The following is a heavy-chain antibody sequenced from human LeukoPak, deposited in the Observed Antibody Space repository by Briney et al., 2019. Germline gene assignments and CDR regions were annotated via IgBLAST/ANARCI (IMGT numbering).Heavy chain of an antibody. Sequence: GASVKVSCKASGYTFTSYYMHWVRQAPGQGLEWVGWINPNNVDTNYAQKFQGRVTMTRDTSISTAYMELSRLRSDDTAVYYCARSAISGFGELFLQNWFDPWGQGTLVTVSS. CDR2: INPNNVDT. D-gene: IGHD3-10*01. CDR1: GYTFTSYY. CDR3: ARSAISGFGELFLQNWFDP. V-gene: IGHV1-2*02. J-gene: IGHJ5*02.